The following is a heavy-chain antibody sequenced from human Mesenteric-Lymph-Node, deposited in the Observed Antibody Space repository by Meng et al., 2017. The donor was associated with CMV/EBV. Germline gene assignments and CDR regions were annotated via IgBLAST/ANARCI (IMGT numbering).Heavy chain of an antibody. CDR3: ARAHGGGITSFDY. CDR2: TLYDGSSE. Sequence: GESLKISCAASGFTFSSYGLHWGRQAPGKGLEWVAITLYDGSSEYYADSVKGRFTISRDNSKDTLYLQMKSLRAEDTAVYYCARAHGGGITSFDYWGQGTLVTVSS. J-gene: IGHJ4*02. CDR1: GFTFSSYG. D-gene: IGHD3-16*01. V-gene: IGHV3-30*03.